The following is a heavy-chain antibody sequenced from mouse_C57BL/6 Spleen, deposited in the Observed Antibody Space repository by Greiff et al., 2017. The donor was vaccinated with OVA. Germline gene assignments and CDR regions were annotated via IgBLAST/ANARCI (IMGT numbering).Heavy chain of an antibody. D-gene: IGHD2-4*01. V-gene: IGHV3-1*01. CDR3: AREGDYDVPFAY. CDR1: GYSITSGYD. Sequence: EVQLQESGPGMVKPSQSLSLTCTVTGYSITSGYDWHWNRHFPGNKLEWMGYIRYSGSTNYNQSFKSRISFTHDKSKNHFFLKLSSVTTEDAATYYCAREGDYDVPFAYWGQGTLLTVSA. CDR2: IRYSGST. J-gene: IGHJ3*01.